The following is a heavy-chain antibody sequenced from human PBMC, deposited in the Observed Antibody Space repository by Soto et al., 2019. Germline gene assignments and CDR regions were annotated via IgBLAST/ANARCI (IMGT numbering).Heavy chain of an antibody. CDR1: GFTFSGSA. V-gene: IGHV3-73*01. Sequence: GGSLRLSCAASGFTFSGSAMHWVRQASGKGLEWVGRIRNKANNYATAYGASVKGRFIISRDESKNTAYLQMNSLKTEDTAVYYCIASVDATFLGHWAQGSLVTVSS. CDR3: IASVDATFLGH. D-gene: IGHD1-26*01. CDR2: IRNKANNYAT. J-gene: IGHJ4*02.